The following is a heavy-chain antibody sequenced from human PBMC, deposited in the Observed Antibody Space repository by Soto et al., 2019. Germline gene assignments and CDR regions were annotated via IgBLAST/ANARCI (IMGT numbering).Heavy chain of an antibody. CDR2: INHSSTT. CDR3: ARGRRYFDY. Sequence: QVQLQQCGAGLLKPSVTLSLTCAVYGGSFSGYFWTWVRQPPGKGLEWIGEINHSSTTNYNPSLKSRVTISVDTSENQFSLKLSSVTAADTAVYYCARGRRYFDYWVQGTLVTVSS. CDR1: GGSFSGYF. V-gene: IGHV4-34*01. J-gene: IGHJ4*02.